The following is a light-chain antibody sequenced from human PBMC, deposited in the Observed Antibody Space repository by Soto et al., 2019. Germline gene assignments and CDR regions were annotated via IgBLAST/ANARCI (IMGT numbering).Light chain of an antibody. CDR2: AAS. J-gene: IGKJ1*01. Sequence: DIQMTQFPSSVSASVGDRVTITGRASQGFGGWLAWYQQKPGKAPKLLIYAASTLKCGVASRFSGSGSGTDFSLTISSLQPEDFATYYCLQADSFPPWTFGQGTKVEIK. V-gene: IGKV1-12*01. CDR1: QGFGGW. CDR3: LQADSFPPWT.